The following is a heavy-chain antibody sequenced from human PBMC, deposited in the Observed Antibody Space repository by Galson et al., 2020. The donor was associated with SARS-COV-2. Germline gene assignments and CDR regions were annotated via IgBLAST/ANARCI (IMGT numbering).Heavy chain of an antibody. CDR2: INHSGST. CDR1: GGSFSGYY. D-gene: IGHD6-13*01. Sequence: SQTLSLTCAVYGGSFSGYYWSWIRQPPGKGLEWIGEINHSGSTNYNPSLKSRVTISVDTSKNQFSLKLSSVTAADTAVYYCARGRHSSSWYDAYYYGMDVWGQGTTVTVSS. J-gene: IGHJ6*02. V-gene: IGHV4-34*01. CDR3: ARGRHSSSWYDAYYYGMDV.